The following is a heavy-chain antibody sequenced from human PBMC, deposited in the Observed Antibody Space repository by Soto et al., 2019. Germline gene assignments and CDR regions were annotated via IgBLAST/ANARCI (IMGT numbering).Heavy chain of an antibody. D-gene: IGHD2-21*01. CDR3: VRELIVGPAEYFQH. CDR1: GFTFSNSW. Sequence: LRLSCAVSGFTFSNSWMICVRQIPVKGLEWVANINRDGSQMYYVDSVKGRFTISRDNAKNSLYLQMNSLRVEDTAVYYCVRELIVGPAEYFQHWGQGTLVTVSS. V-gene: IGHV3-7*01. J-gene: IGHJ1*01. CDR2: INRDGSQM.